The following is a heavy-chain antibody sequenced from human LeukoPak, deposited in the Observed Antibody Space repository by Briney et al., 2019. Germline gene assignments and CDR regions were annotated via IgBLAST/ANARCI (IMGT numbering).Heavy chain of an antibody. CDR2: IYSGGST. V-gene: IGHV3-53*01. Sequence: GGSLRLSCAASGFTVSSNYMSWVRQAPGKGLEWVSVIYSGGSTYYADSVKGRFTISRDNSKNTLYLQMNSLRAEDTAVYYCARRAAVTGSSWYFDYWAQGTLVTVSS. D-gene: IGHD6-19*01. CDR1: GFTVSSNY. CDR3: ARRAAVTGSSWYFDY. J-gene: IGHJ4*02.